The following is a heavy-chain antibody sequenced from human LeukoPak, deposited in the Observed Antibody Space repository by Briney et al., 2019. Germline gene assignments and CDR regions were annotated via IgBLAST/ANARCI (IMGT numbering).Heavy chain of an antibody. CDR1: GFSFSGYA. CDR3: AKYFSTSASRNFDS. Sequence: GGSLILSCVASGFSFSGYAMSWVRQAPGKGLEWVSAIGSGGSDTHYADSVKGRFTISRDNSKTTLYLQMNSLRAEDTALYYCAKYFSTSASRNFDSWGQGILVSVSS. V-gene: IGHV3-23*01. D-gene: IGHD2-15*01. CDR2: IGSGGSDT. J-gene: IGHJ4*02.